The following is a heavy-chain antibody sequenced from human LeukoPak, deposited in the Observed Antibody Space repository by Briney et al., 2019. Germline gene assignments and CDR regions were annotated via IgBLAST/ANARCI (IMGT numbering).Heavy chain of an antibody. V-gene: IGHV4-4*07. Sequence: SETLSLTCTVSGGSISSYYWSWIRQPAGKGLEWIGRIYTSGSTNYNPSLKSRVTMSVDTSKNQFSLKLSSVTAADTAVYYCARDRGRGLNQYYYYYMDVWGKGTTVTVSS. CDR2: IYTSGST. CDR1: GGSISSYY. J-gene: IGHJ6*03. D-gene: IGHD5-12*01. CDR3: ARDRGRGLNQYYYYYMDV.